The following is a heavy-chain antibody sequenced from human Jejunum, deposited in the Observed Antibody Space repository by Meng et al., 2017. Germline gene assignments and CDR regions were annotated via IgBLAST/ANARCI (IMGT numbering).Heavy chain of an antibody. CDR3: ARNGAYSADH. D-gene: IGHD2-15*01. J-gene: IGHJ4*02. V-gene: IGHV4-4*02. CDR2: IHHGGDT. CDR1: GASISSGYW. Sequence: QVQLQEPGPGLVEPSGTLSLTCAVSGASISSGYWWSWVRQPPGKGLEWIGEIHHGGDTNYNPSLKSRVTISVDKSNNQYSLRLTSVTAADTAMYYCARNGAYSADHWGQGTLVTVSS.